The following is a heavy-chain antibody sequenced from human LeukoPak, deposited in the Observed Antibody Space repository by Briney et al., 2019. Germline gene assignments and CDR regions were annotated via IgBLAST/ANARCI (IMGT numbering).Heavy chain of an antibody. V-gene: IGHV3-23*01. Sequence: GGSLRLSCAASGFTFSSYAMSWVRQAPGKGLEWVSAISGSGGSTYYADSVKGRFTISRDNSKNTLYLQMNSLRAEDTAVYYCARQQGTGYSSGWYQGGFDYWGQGTLVTVSS. CDR2: ISGSGGST. D-gene: IGHD6-19*01. CDR3: ARQQGTGYSSGWYQGGFDY. J-gene: IGHJ4*02. CDR1: GFTFSSYA.